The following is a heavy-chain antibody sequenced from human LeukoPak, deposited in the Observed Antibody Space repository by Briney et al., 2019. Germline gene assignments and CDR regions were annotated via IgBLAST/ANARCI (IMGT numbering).Heavy chain of an antibody. D-gene: IGHD3-22*01. CDR2: ISYDGSNK. CDR1: GFTFSSYG. Sequence: GRSLRLSCAASGFTFSSYGMHWVRQAPGKGLEWVAVISYDGSNKYYADSVKGRFTISRDNSKNTLYLQMNSLRAEDTAVYYCAKETPIPDDSSGYELYFDYWGQGTLVTVSS. V-gene: IGHV3-30*18. CDR3: AKETPIPDDSSGYELYFDY. J-gene: IGHJ4*02.